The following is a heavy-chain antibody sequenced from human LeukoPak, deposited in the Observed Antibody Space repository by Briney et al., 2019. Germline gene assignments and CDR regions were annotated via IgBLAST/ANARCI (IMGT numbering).Heavy chain of an antibody. Sequence: GGSLIICVTTSGFSGSDYYRNWVRQAPAKGLEWLSFIYSDGRTYYADSVKGRFTISRDNSRNTLYLQMNRLRVEDTAVYYCARDDITVIWGQGRLVTVSS. J-gene: IGHJ4*02. V-gene: IGHV3-53*01. D-gene: IGHD3-3*01. CDR1: GFSGSDYY. CDR3: ARDDITVI. CDR2: IYSDGRT.